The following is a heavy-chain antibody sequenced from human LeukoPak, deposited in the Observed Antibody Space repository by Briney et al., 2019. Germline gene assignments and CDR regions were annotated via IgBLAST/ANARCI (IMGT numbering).Heavy chain of an antibody. CDR3: AKDSPYYYDSSGYYPDY. CDR1: GFTFSSYA. J-gene: IGHJ4*02. CDR2: ISYDGSNK. Sequence: GRSLRVSCAASGFTFSSYAMHWVRQAPGKGLEWVAVISYDGSNKYYADSVKGRFTISRDNSKNTLYLQMNSLRAEDTAVYYCAKDSPYYYDSSGYYPDYWGQGTLVTVSS. D-gene: IGHD3-22*01. V-gene: IGHV3-30*04.